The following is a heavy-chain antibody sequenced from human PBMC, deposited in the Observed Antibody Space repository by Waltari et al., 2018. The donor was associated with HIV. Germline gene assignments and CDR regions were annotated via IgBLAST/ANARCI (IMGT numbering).Heavy chain of an antibody. J-gene: IGHJ6*02. Sequence: QVYLVQSGPEVKRPGASVKISCKAYGYTFINFDVNWVRQAAGPGTEWLGWMNPNSGNTASPYIFEERVTMTTDVSTATAYMEMSGLTPEDTAIYYCARNSSAKGNRYFYYGLDVWGQGTPVTV. CDR3: ARNSSAKGNRYFYYGLDV. D-gene: IGHD3-22*01. CDR1: GYTFINFD. V-gene: IGHV1-8*02. CDR2: MNPNSGNT.